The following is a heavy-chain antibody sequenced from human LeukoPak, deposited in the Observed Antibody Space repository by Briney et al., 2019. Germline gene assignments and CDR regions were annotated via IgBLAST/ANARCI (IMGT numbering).Heavy chain of an antibody. V-gene: IGHV4-34*01. D-gene: IGHD2-2*01. Sequence: KPSETLSLTCAVYGGSFSGYYWSWIRQPPGKGLEWIGEINHSGSTNYNPSLKSRVTISVDTSKNQFSLKLSSVTAADTAVYYCARVGVPAAQIDYWGQGTLVTVSS. CDR3: ARVGVPAAQIDY. J-gene: IGHJ4*02. CDR2: INHSGST. CDR1: GGSFSGYY.